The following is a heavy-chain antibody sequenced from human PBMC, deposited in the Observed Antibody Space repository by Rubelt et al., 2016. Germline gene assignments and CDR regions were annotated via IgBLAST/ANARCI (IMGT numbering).Heavy chain of an antibody. J-gene: IGHJ4*02. CDR1: SCFLSRSRYH. V-gene: IGHV4-39*01. Sequence: QLQLQESGPGLVKPLETLSLTCTVSSCFLSRSRYHRARIRQPPGEGPGGIWSIHYSWGPRHQPAPHSRVTISVDTSRNQFSLNLRSVIASDTAVYYCARQGAYKFAYWGQGTLVTVSS. CDR2: IHYSWGP. CDR3: ARQGAYKFAY. D-gene: IGHD1-1*01.